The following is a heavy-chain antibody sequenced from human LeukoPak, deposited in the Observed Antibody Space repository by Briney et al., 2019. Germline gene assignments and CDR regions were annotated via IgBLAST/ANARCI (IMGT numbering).Heavy chain of an antibody. Sequence: ASVKVSCKASGYTFTSYYMHWVRQAPGQGLEWMGIINPSGGSTSYAQKFQGRVTMTRDTSTSTVYMELSSLRSEDTAVYYCARDLHYYDSSGYSSRYWGQGTLVTLSS. CDR1: GYTFTSYY. CDR2: INPSGGST. J-gene: IGHJ4*02. D-gene: IGHD3-22*01. CDR3: ARDLHYYDSSGYSSRY. V-gene: IGHV1-46*01.